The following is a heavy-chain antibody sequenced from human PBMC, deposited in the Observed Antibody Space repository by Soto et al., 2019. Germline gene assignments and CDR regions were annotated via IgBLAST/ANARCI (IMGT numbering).Heavy chain of an antibody. CDR3: SHKRIGTHWSGDY. J-gene: IGHJ4*02. D-gene: IGHD2-21*01. Sequence: QITLKESGPSQVKPTQTLTLTCTFSGFSFTTSGVGVGWIRQPPGKALEWLAVIYWDDDKRYSPSLYSRLTITRDTSKQQVVLTMTDMSPADTATYYCSHKRIGTHWSGDYWGQGTLVTVSS. CDR2: IYWDDDK. V-gene: IGHV2-5*02. CDR1: GFSFTTSGVG.